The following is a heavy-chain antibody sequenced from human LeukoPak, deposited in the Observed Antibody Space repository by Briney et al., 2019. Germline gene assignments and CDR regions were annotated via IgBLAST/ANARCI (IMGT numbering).Heavy chain of an antibody. CDR3: VHSYYDSGTT. CDR2: IDWDGDQ. V-gene: IGHV2-5*02. Sequence: ESGPTLVDPTQTLTLTCAFSGFSLSTSGVTVGWIRQPPGKALEWLALIDWDGDQRYNPSLRARLSIRKDTSINRVVLTMTKMDPVDTGTYYCVHSYYDSGTTWGQGTLVTVSS. CDR1: GFSLSTSGVT. J-gene: IGHJ5*02. D-gene: IGHD3-10*01.